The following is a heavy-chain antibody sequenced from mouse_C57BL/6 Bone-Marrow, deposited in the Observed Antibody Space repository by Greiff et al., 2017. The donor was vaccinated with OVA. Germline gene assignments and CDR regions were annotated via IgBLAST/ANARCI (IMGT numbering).Heavy chain of an antibody. J-gene: IGHJ2*01. CDR3: ARNRDGSSSYYFDY. V-gene: IGHV2-9-1*01. Sequence: VMLVESGPGLVAPSQSLSITCTVSGFSLTSYAISWVRQPPGKGLEWLGVIWTGGGTNYNSALKSRLSISKDNSKSQVFLKMNSLQTDDTARYYCARNRDGSSSYYFDYWGQGTTLTVSS. CDR2: IWTGGGT. CDR1: GFSLTSYA. D-gene: IGHD1-1*01.